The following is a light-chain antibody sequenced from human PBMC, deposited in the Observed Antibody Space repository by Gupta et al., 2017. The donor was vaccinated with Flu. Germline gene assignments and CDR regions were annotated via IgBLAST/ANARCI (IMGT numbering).Light chain of an antibody. Sequence: SSGMPQDPAVSVALGQTVRITCQGDSLRSYYASWYQQKPGQAPVLFIYGKNNRPSGIPDRFSGSSSGNTASLTITGAQAEDEADYYCNSRDSSGNHVFGTGTKVTVL. V-gene: IGLV3-19*01. J-gene: IGLJ1*01. CDR1: SLRSYY. CDR2: GKN. CDR3: NSRDSSGNHV.